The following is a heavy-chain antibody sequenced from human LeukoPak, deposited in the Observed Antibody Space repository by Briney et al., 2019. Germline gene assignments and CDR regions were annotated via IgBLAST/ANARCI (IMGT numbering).Heavy chain of an antibody. D-gene: IGHD1-26*01. CDR1: GYTFTAYY. CDR3: ARGLGWDSGTYLGA. Sequence: ASVKVSCKASGYTFTAYYIHWLRQAPGQGLEWMGWINPNIGGANYALKFQGRVTMTRDTSISTAYMDLSGLRSDDTALYYCARGLGWDSGTYLGAWGQGTLVTVSS. V-gene: IGHV1-2*02. J-gene: IGHJ5*02. CDR2: INPNIGGA.